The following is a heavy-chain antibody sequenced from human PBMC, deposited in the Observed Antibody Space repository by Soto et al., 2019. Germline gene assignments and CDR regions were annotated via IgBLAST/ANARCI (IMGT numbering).Heavy chain of an antibody. D-gene: IGHD6-13*01. J-gene: IGHJ4*02. V-gene: IGHV3-23*01. CDR3: AKENGYSSSWFEFDY. Sequence: GGSLRLSCAASGFTFSSYAMSWVRQAPGKGLEWVSLISGSGGGTYYADSVKGRFTISRDNSKNTLYLQMNSLRAEDTAVYYCAKENGYSSSWFEFDYWGQGTLVTVSS. CDR2: ISGSGGGT. CDR1: GFTFSSYA.